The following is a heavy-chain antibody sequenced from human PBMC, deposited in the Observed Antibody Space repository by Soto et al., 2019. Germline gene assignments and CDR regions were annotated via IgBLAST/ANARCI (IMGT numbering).Heavy chain of an antibody. CDR1: GGSISNAYFY. J-gene: IGHJ6*02. D-gene: IGHD3-10*01. CDR3: SRAYGTLCDSITV. Sequence: SETLSLTCTVSGGSISNAYFYWSWIRQAPGKGLEWIGYIYYSKITFYSPSLKGRVLISIDTSKDQFSLKLSSVTAADTAVYYWSRAYGTLCDSITVWGQGTSVPVSS. V-gene: IGHV4-30-4*01. CDR2: IYYSKIT.